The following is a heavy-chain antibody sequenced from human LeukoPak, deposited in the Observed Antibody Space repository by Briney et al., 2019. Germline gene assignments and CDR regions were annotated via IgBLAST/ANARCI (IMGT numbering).Heavy chain of an antibody. V-gene: IGHV3-23*01. CDR2: ISGSSGST. Sequence: GGSLRLSCAASGFTFSSYAMSWVRQAPGKGLEWVSAISGSSGSTYYADSVKGRFTISRDNSKNTLYLQMNSLRAEDTAVYYCAKDRPGPYCSGGSCYANYGVFDYWGQGTLVTVSS. D-gene: IGHD2-15*01. J-gene: IGHJ4*02. CDR3: AKDRPGPYCSGGSCYANYGVFDY. CDR1: GFTFSSYA.